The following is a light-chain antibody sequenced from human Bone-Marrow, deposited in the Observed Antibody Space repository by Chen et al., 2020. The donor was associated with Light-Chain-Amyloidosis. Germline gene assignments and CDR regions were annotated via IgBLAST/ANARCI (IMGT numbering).Light chain of an antibody. CDR3: SSFTSSLTWV. CDR2: EVY. CDR1: NSDVGGYNY. J-gene: IGLJ3*02. V-gene: IGLV2-14*01. Sequence: QSALTQPASVSGSPGQAITISCTGTNSDVGGYNYVSWYQQHPGKAPKLLIYEVYNRPSGVSNRFSGSKSGNTSSLTISGLQTEDEADYCCSSFTSSLTWVFGGGTKVTVL.